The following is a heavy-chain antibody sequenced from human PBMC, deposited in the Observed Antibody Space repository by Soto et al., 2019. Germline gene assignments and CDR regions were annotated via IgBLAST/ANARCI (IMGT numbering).Heavy chain of an antibody. CDR3: VRMVTIFGVAPGWFDP. Sequence: GGSLRLSCAGSGFTFSSNWMHWVRQAPGKGLVWVSRINTDGSSTFYADSVKGRFTISRDNTKNTLYLQMNSLRAEDTAVYYCVRMVTIFGVAPGWFDPWGQGTLVTVSS. CDR1: GFTFSSNW. V-gene: IGHV3-74*01. CDR2: INTDGSST. D-gene: IGHD3-3*01. J-gene: IGHJ5*02.